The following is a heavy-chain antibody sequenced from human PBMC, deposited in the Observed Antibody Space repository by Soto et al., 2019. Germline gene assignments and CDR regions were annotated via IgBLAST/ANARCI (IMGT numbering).Heavy chain of an antibody. D-gene: IGHD5-18*01. J-gene: IGHJ4*02. CDR2: IFSNDEK. CDR3: ARMAMGGYSYDIDY. V-gene: IGHV2-26*01. Sequence: DSAPTLVNPTETLTLTCTVSGFSLSNARMGVSWIRQPPGKALEWLAHIFSNDEKSYSTSLKSRLTISKDTSKSQVVLTMTNMDHVNKATYYCARMAMGGYSYDIDYWGQGTLVTVSS. CDR1: GFSLSNARMG.